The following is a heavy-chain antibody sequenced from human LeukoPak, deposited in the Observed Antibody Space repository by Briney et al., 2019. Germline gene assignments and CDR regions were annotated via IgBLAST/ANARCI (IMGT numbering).Heavy chain of an antibody. Sequence: GSLRLSCAASGFTFSSYSMNWIRQPPGKGLEWIGSMYYSGSTYYNPYLKSRVTISVDTSKNQFSLNLRSVTAADTAVYYCARHAFYYYYYMDVWGKGTTVTVSS. CDR2: MYYSGST. V-gene: IGHV4-39*07. CDR3: ARHAFYYYYYMDV. D-gene: IGHD3-16*01. CDR1: GFTFSSYS. J-gene: IGHJ6*03.